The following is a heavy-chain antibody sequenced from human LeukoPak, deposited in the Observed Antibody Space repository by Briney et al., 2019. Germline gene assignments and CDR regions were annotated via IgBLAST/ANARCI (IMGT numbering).Heavy chain of an antibody. CDR1: GGSISSYY. CDR3: ARDRYSSSWYQSWFDP. CDR2: FYYSGIT. V-gene: IGHV4-59*01. D-gene: IGHD6-13*01. J-gene: IGHJ5*02. Sequence: SETLSLTCTVSGGSISSYYWSWSRQPPGKGLEWIGYFYYSGITNYNPSHKSRVTISVDTSKNQFSLKLSSVTAADTAVYYCARDRYSSSWYQSWFDPWGQGTLVTVSS.